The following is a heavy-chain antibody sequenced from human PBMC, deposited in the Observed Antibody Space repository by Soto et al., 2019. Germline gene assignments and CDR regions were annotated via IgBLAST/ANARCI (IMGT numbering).Heavy chain of an antibody. V-gene: IGHV1-46*01. CDR2: INPSGGST. J-gene: IGHJ4*02. CDR1: GYTFTSYY. Sequence: ASVKVSCKASGYTFTSYYMHWVRQAPGQGLEWMAIINPSGGSTSYAQKFQGRVTMTRDTSPSTVYMELSSLRSEDTAVYYCARDLYSSRGFDYWGQGTLVTVSS. CDR3: ARDLYSSRGFDY. D-gene: IGHD6-13*01.